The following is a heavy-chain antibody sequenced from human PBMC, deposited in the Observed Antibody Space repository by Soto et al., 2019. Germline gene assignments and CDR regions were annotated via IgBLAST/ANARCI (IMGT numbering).Heavy chain of an antibody. D-gene: IGHD5-18*01. CDR2: INPNSAAT. J-gene: IGHJ4*02. CDR3: ASSHLRETSMADSDY. CDR1: GYTFTGYY. V-gene: IGHV1-2*02. Sequence: GASVKVSCKASGYTFTGYYMHWVRQAPGQGLEWMGWINPNSAATNYAQKFQGRVTMTRDTSISTAYMELSRLRSDDTAVYYCASSHLRETSMADSDYWGQGTPVTVSS.